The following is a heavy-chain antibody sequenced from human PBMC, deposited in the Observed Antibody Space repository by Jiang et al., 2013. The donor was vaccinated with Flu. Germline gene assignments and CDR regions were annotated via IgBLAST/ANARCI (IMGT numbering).Heavy chain of an antibody. V-gene: IGHV3-23*04. CDR1: GFTFSSYA. Sequence: VQLVESGGGLVQPGGSLRLSCAASGFTFSSYAMSWVRQAPGKGLEWVSAISGSGGSTYYADSVKGRFTISRDNSKNTLYLQMNSLRAEDTAVYYCAKDVVGRRWLQQQYYFDYWGQGTLVTVS. CDR2: ISGSGGST. J-gene: IGHJ4*02. CDR3: AKDVVGRRWLQQQYYFDY. D-gene: IGHD5-24*01.